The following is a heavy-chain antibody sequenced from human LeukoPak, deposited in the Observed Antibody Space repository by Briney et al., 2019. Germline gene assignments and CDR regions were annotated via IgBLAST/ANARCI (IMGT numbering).Heavy chain of an antibody. CDR1: GFTFSSYG. J-gene: IGHJ6*04. D-gene: IGHD3-3*01. CDR3: ARSGTAPYYYYGMDV. Sequence: GRSLRLSCAASGFTFSSYGMHWVRQAPGKGLEWVAVIWYDGSNKYYADSVKGRFTISRDNSKNTLYLQMNSLRAEDTAVYYCARSGTAPYYYYGMDVWGKGTTVTVSS. CDR2: IWYDGSNK. V-gene: IGHV3-33*01.